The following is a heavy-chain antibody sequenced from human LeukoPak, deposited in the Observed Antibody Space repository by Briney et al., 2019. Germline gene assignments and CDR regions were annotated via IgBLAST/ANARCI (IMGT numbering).Heavy chain of an antibody. J-gene: IGHJ4*02. V-gene: IGHV3-30-3*01. CDR1: GFTFSSYA. CDR2: ISYDGSNK. CDR3: ARDSLDSSGYYPGLCDY. Sequence: GGSLRLSCAASGFTFSSYAMRWVRQAPGKGLEWVAVISYDGSNKYYADSVKGRFTISRDNSKNTLYLQMNSLRAEDTAVYYCARDSLDSSGYYPGLCDYWGQGTLVTVSS. D-gene: IGHD3-22*01.